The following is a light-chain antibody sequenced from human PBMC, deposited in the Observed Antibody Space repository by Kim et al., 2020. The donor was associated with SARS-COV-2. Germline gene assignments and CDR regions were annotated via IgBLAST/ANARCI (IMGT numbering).Light chain of an antibody. CDR2: DVS. CDR3: SSYTSSNPFHV. Sequence: QSITISCTGTSSDVGGYNYVSWYQQHPGKAPKLMIYDVSNRPSGVSNRFSGSKSGNTASLTISGLQAEDEADYYCSSYTSSNPFHVFGTGTKVTVL. CDR1: SSDVGGYNY. J-gene: IGLJ1*01. V-gene: IGLV2-14*03.